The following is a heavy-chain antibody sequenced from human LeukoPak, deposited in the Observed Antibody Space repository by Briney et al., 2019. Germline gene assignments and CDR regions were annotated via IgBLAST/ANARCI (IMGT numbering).Heavy chain of an antibody. V-gene: IGHV3-66*01. CDR1: GFTVSSNY. CDR2: MYRGAAT. CDR3: ARDHISGSYLRGWYFDV. Sequence: HPGGSLRLSCAASGFTVSSNYISWVRQAPGKGLEWVSVMYRGAATFYADSVKDRFTISRDNSKNTLYLQMTSLRADDTAVYYCARDHISGSYLRGWYFDVWGRGTLVTVSS. J-gene: IGHJ2*01. D-gene: IGHD1-26*01.